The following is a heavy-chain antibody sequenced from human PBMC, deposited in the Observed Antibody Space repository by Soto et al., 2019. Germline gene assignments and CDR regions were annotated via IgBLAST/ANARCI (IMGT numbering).Heavy chain of an antibody. CDR2: IKQDGSEK. D-gene: IGHD3-3*01. V-gene: IGHV3-7*03. Sequence: LRLSCAASGFTFSSYWMSWVRQAPGKGLEWVANIKQDGSEKYYVDSVKGRFTISRDNAKNSLYLQMNSLRAEDTAVYYCARDLRHYDFWSRNYYYGMDVWGQGTTVTVSS. CDR3: ARDLRHYDFWSRNYYYGMDV. J-gene: IGHJ6*02. CDR1: GFTFSSYW.